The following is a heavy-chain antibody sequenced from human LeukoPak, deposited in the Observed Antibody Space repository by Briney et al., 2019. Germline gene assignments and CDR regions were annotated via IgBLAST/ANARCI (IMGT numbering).Heavy chain of an antibody. Sequence: PSETLSLTCTVSAGSISNGGYYWSWLRQHPGKGLERIGYIYYSGSTYYNPSLKSRVTISVDTSNNQFSLKLSSVTAADTAVYYCARVEYDSSGLGPPDFDYWGQGTLVTVSS. J-gene: IGHJ4*02. D-gene: IGHD3-22*01. CDR2: IYYSGST. CDR3: ARVEYDSSGLGPPDFDY. CDR1: AGSISNGGYY. V-gene: IGHV4-31*03.